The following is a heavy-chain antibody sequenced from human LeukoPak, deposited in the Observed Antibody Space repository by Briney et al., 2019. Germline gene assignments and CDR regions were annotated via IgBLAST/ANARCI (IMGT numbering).Heavy chain of an antibody. V-gene: IGHV3-7*01. Sequence: PGESLRLSXAASGFTFSSYAMHWVRQAPGKGLEWVANIKQEGSDKYYVDSVKGRFTISRDNAKNSLYLQMNSLRAEDTAVYYCARGRYTSGWYPDYFDYWGQGTLVTVSS. CDR1: GFTFSSYA. CDR3: ARGRYTSGWYPDYFDY. D-gene: IGHD6-19*01. CDR2: IKQEGSDK. J-gene: IGHJ4*02.